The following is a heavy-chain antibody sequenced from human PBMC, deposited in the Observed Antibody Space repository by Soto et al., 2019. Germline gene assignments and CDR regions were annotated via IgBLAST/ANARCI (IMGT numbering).Heavy chain of an antibody. D-gene: IGHD2-15*01. Sequence: QVQLVQSGAEVKKPGSSVKVSCKASGGTFSSYAISWVRQAPGQGLEWMGGIIPIFGTANYAQKFQGRVTITADESTSTAYMELSSLRSEDTAVYYCARGVCRGGSCVGPEYFQHWGQGTLVTVSS. CDR1: GGTFSSYA. CDR2: IIPIFGTA. J-gene: IGHJ1*01. CDR3: ARGVCRGGSCVGPEYFQH. V-gene: IGHV1-69*12.